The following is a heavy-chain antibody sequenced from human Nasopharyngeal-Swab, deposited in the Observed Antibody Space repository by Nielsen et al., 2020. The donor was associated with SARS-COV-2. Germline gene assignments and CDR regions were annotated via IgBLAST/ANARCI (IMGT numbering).Heavy chain of an antibody. CDR2: TQLNNAKT. Sequence: ASVKVSCKASGFTFTTYDINWVRQAPGHGLEWLGRTQLNNAKTVYAQKFQGRVTMTWNTSITTAYMRLSGLRSDDTAVYYCARMMAGYDGHLQNWGQGTLVTVSS. CDR3: ARMMAGYDGHLQN. D-gene: IGHD2-2*03. CDR1: GFTFTTYD. V-gene: IGHV1-8*01. J-gene: IGHJ1*01.